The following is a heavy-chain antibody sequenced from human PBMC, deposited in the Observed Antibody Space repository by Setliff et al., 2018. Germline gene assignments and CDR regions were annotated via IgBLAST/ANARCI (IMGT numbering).Heavy chain of an antibody. CDR2: VYDSGTT. CDR3: ASCRYQVPYDH. V-gene: IGHV4-39*01. CDR1: GGSISSISYY. D-gene: IGHD2-2*01. J-gene: IGHJ4*02. Sequence: SETLSLTCTVPGGSISSISYYWGWIRQPPGKGLEWIGTVYDSGTTYYNPSLKSRVTIFVDTSKNQFSLNLNSVTAADTGVYYCASCRYQVPYDHWGQGILVTVSS.